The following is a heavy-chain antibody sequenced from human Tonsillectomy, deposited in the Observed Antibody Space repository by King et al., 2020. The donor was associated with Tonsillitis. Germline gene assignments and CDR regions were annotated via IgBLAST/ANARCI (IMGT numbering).Heavy chain of an antibody. CDR1: GFSLSNARMG. Sequence: QVTLKESGPVLVKPTETLTLTCTVSGFSLSNARMGVSWIRQPPGKALEWLAHIFSNDEKSYRTSLKSRLTISKDTAKSQVVLTMTNMDPVDTATYYCARSKSDGYNYLPYYYYGLDVWGQGTTVTVSS. CDR2: IFSNDEK. V-gene: IGHV2-26*01. D-gene: IGHD5-24*01. CDR3: ARSKSDGYNYLPYYYYGLDV. J-gene: IGHJ6*02.